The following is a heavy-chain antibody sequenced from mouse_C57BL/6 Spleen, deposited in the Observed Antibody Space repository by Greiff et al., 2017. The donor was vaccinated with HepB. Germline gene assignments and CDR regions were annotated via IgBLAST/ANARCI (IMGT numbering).Heavy chain of an antibody. J-gene: IGHJ3*01. CDR3: ADDSSGPFAY. D-gene: IGHD3-2*02. Sequence: QVQLQQSGPELVKPGASVKISCKASGYTFTDYYINWVKQRPGQGLEWIGWIFPVSGSTYYNEKFKGKATFTVYKSSSTAYILLRSLTSEDSSVSFCADDSSGPFAYWGQGTLVTVSA. CDR1: GYTFTDYY. V-gene: IGHV1-75*01. CDR2: IFPVSGST.